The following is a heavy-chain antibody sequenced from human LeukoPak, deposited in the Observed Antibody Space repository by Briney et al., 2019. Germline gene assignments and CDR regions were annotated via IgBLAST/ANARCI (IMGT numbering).Heavy chain of an antibody. V-gene: IGHV1-2*02. CDR1: GYTFTGYY. Sequence: ASVKVSCKASGYTFTGYYLHWVRQAPGQRLEWMGWINPNSGDTNYAQKFQGRVTMTRDTSISTAYMELSRLRSDDTAVFYCARGDSSPYYYFDYWGQGTLVTVSS. CDR3: ARGDSSPYYYFDY. CDR2: INPNSGDT. D-gene: IGHD3-22*01. J-gene: IGHJ4*02.